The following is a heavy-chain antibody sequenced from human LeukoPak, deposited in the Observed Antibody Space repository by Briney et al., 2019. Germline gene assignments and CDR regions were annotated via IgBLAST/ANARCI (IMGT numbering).Heavy chain of an antibody. Sequence: PSETLSLTCTVSGGSISSSSYYWGWIRQPPGKGLEWIGSIYYSGSTYYNPSLKNRVTISVDTSKNQFSLKLSSVTAADTAVYYCARRSMANPFDYWGQGTLVTVSS. CDR1: GGSISSSSYY. V-gene: IGHV4-39*01. CDR2: IYYSGST. D-gene: IGHD2/OR15-2a*01. CDR3: ARRSMANPFDY. J-gene: IGHJ4*02.